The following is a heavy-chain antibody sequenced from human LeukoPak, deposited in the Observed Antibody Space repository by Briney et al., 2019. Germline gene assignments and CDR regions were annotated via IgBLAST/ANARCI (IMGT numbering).Heavy chain of an antibody. CDR3: VKWRAAMAPRDYYYGMDV. CDR2: ISSDGGST. D-gene: IGHD6-6*01. J-gene: IGHJ6*01. Sequence: GGSLRLSCSASGFTFSTYAMHWVRQAPGQGLEYVSAISSDGGSTYYADSVKGTFTISRDNSKNTLYLQMSSLRPDDTAVYYCVKWRAAMAPRDYYYGMDVWGQGTTVTVSS. V-gene: IGHV3-64D*09. CDR1: GFTFSTYA.